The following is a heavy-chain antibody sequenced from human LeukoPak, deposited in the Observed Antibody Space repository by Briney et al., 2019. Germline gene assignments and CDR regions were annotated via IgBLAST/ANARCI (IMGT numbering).Heavy chain of an antibody. CDR1: RFTFDDYA. Sequence: PGRSPRLSCAASRFTFDDYAMHWVRQAPGKGLEWVSGISWNSGSIGYADSVKGRFTISRDNAKNSLYLQMNSLRAEDTAVYYCARDRGIVIAWGQGTLVTVSS. CDR2: ISWNSGSI. D-gene: IGHD1-26*01. V-gene: IGHV3-9*01. J-gene: IGHJ5*02. CDR3: ARDRGIVIA.